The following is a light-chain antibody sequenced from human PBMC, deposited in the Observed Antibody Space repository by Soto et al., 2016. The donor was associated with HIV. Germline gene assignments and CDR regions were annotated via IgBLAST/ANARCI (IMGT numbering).Light chain of an antibody. V-gene: IGLV3-21*03. Sequence: SYVLTQPPPLSVAPGKTAKITCGGNNIGSQSVRWYQQRPGQAPVLVVNNDNDRPSGIPQRFSGSNSGNTATLTISRVEAGDEADYYCQVWDRSNDHVVFGGGTQLTVL. J-gene: IGLJ2*01. CDR2: NDN. CDR1: NIGSQS. CDR3: QVWDRSNDHVV.